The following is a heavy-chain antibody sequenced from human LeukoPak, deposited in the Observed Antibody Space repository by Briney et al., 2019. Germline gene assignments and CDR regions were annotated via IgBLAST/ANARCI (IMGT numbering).Heavy chain of an antibody. CDR3: ARLSLEGEECSVYRSFDY. CDR2: INQDGSEK. Sequence: GGSLRLSCAASGFTLGNYCMNWVRQAPRKGPEWVADINQDGSEKYYVDSVKGQFIISRDNAQSSLFLQMNSLRAEDTAVYYCARLSLEGEECSVYRSFDYWGQGTLVTVSS. CDR1: GFTLGNYC. J-gene: IGHJ4*02. D-gene: IGHD3-22*01. V-gene: IGHV3-7*05.